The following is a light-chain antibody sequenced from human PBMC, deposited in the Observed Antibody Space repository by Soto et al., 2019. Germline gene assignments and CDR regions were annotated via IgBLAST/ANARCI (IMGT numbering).Light chain of an antibody. CDR2: KAS. CDR3: QQYNNYCT. J-gene: IGKJ1*01. Sequence: DIQMTQSPSTLSASVGDRVTITCRASQSISTLLAWYQQKPGKAPMLLIYKASTLESGVPSRFSGSGSGTEFTLTISSLQPDDFATYYCQQYNNYCTFGQGTKVEIK. CDR1: QSISTL. V-gene: IGKV1-5*03.